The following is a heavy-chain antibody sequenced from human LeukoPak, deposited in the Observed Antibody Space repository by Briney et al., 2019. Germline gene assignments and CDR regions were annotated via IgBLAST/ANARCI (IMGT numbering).Heavy chain of an antibody. CDR1: GFTFSGYG. V-gene: IGHV3-30*02. Sequence: GGSLRLSCAASGFTFSGYGMHWVRQAPGKGLEWVAFIRLDGSDEHYGDSVKGRFTISRDNSKNTLYLQMNSLRPEDTAVYYCARDHSQTFDYWGQGALVTVSS. CDR3: ARDHSQTFDY. D-gene: IGHD5-18*01. J-gene: IGHJ4*02. CDR2: IRLDGSDE.